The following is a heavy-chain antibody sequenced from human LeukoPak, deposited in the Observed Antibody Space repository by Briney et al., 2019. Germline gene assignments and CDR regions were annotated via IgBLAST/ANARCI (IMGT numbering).Heavy chain of an antibody. V-gene: IGHV4-4*07. CDR2: IYTSGST. CDR3: ARHYYDSSGYYRFDY. D-gene: IGHD3-22*01. CDR1: GGSISSYY. Sequence: NASETLSLTCTVSGGSISSYYWSWIRQPAGKGLEWIGRIYTSGSTNYNPSLKSRVTMSVDTSKNQFSLKLSSVTAAETAVYYCARHYYDSSGYYRFDYWGQGTLVTVSS. J-gene: IGHJ4*02.